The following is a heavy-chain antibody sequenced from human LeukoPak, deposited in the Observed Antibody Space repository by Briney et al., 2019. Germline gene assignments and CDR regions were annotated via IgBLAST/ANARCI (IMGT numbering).Heavy chain of an antibody. Sequence: SETLSLTCAVSGYSISSSNWWGWIRQPPGKGLEWIGYIYYSGTIYYNPSLKSRVTISLDTSKNQFSLRLSSVTAADTAVYFCARHLRISSWFDDWRQGTLVTVSS. D-gene: IGHD6-13*01. CDR1: GYSISSSNW. CDR2: IYYSGTI. J-gene: IGHJ4*02. V-gene: IGHV4-28*05. CDR3: ARHLRISSWFDD.